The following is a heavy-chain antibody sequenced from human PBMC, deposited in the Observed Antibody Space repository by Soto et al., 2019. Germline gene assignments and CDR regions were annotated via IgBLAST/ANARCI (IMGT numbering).Heavy chain of an antibody. CDR3: ARGGDYRFDY. V-gene: IGHV4-4*02. J-gene: IGHJ4*02. CDR1: GGSISSSYW. CDR2: IYHSGST. Sequence: QVQLQESGPGLVKPSGTLSLTCAVSGGSISSSYWWSWVRQPPGKGLEWIGEIYHSGSTNYSPSRKSRVTISLDKSKTQFSLNLSSVTAADAAVYYCARGGDYRFDYWGQGSLVTVSS. D-gene: IGHD4-17*01.